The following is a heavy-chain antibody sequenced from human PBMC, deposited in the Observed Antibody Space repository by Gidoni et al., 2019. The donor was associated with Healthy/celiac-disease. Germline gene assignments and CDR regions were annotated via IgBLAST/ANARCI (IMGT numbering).Heavy chain of an antibody. Sequence: QVQLVESGGGVVQPGRSLRLSCAASGFTFSSYGMHWVRQAPGKGLEWVAVIWYDGSNKYYADSVKGRFTISRDNSKNTLYLQMNSLRAEDTAVYYCARGYYDSSGSMGVFDIWGQGTMVTVSS. CDR2: IWYDGSNK. CDR1: GFTFSSYG. J-gene: IGHJ3*02. D-gene: IGHD3-22*01. CDR3: ARGYYDSSGSMGVFDI. V-gene: IGHV3-33*01.